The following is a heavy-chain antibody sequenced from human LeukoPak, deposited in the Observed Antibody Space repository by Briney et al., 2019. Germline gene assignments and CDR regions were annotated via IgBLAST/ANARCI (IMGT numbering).Heavy chain of an antibody. Sequence: SETLSLTCTVSGGSISSSSYYWGWIRQPPGKGLEWIGSIYYSGSTYYNPSLKSRVTISVDTSKNQFSLKLSSVTAADTAVYYCARHGLRWSDAFDIWGQGTMVTVSS. J-gene: IGHJ3*02. CDR3: ARHGLRWSDAFDI. CDR1: GGSISSSSYY. D-gene: IGHD4-23*01. CDR2: IYYSGST. V-gene: IGHV4-39*01.